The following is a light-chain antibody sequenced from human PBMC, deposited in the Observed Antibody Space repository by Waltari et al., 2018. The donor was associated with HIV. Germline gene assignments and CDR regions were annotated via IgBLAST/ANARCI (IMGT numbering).Light chain of an antibody. CDR1: QSVDSSY. CDR2: ATS. J-gene: IGKJ5*01. V-gene: IGKV3-20*01. Sequence: EIAFAPSPGTLSLSPGERATLSCRTSQSVDSSYIAWYQQKAGQAPRLLIYATSTRATYTPDRFIGSVSATDFTLTISRLEREDFAVYYCLQYGRSPPITFGQGTRLEIK. CDR3: LQYGRSPPIT.